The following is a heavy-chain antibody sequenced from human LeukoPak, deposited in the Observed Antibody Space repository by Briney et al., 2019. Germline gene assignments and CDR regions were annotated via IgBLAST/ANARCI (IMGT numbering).Heavy chain of an antibody. CDR1: GFTFNSYA. Sequence: GGSLRLSCAASGFTFNSYAVSWVRQAPGKGLEWVSGISGSGISTYYVDSVKGRFTISRDNSKNTLYLQMNSLYYCAKDRVPAAGDDAFDIWGQGTMVTVSS. CDR2: ISGSGIST. CDR3: AGDDAFDI. J-gene: IGHJ3*02. V-gene: IGHV3-23*01. D-gene: IGHD2-2*01.